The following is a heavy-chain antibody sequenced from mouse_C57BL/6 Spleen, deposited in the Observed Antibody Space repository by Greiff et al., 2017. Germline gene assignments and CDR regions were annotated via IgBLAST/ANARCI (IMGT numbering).Heavy chain of an antibody. D-gene: IGHD4-1*02. CDR3: ARVPDNWDDYYAMDY. J-gene: IGHJ4*01. V-gene: IGHV3-6*01. Sequence: DVKLVESGPGLVKPSQSLSLTCSVTGYSITSGYYWNWIRQFPGNKLEWMGYISYDGSNNYNPSLKNRISITRDTSKNQFFLKLNSVTTEDTATYYCARVPDNWDDYYAMDYWGQGTSVTVSS. CDR1: GYSITSGYY. CDR2: ISYDGSN.